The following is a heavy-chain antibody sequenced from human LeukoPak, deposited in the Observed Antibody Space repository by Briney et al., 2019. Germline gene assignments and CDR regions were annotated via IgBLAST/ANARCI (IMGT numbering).Heavy chain of an antibody. CDR1: NGAVKNYY. J-gene: IGHJ4*02. CDR3: ATLVYSGSRYHFDT. CDR2: FPYSGTT. D-gene: IGHD1-26*01. Sequence: SETLSLTCSVSNGAVKNYYWTWIRQPPGQGQEWIGNFPYSGTTTYSASLDSRLIMSVDNSKNTFSLKLFSVTAADTAVYYCATLVYSGSRYHFDTWGQGTLVTVSS. V-gene: IGHV4-59*02.